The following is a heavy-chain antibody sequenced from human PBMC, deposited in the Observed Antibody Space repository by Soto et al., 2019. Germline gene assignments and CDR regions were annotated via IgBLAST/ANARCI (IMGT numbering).Heavy chain of an antibody. CDR3: ARHPSDFWFDP. D-gene: IGHD2-21*02. CDR2: IYYSGST. Sequence: SETLSLTCSVSGGSISSSSYFWGWIRQPPGKGLEWIGSIYYSGSTYYNPSLKSRVTVSVDTSKNQFSLKLSSVTAADTAVYYCARHPSDFWFDPWAQGTLVPVSS. CDR1: GGSISSSSYF. V-gene: IGHV4-39*01. J-gene: IGHJ5*02.